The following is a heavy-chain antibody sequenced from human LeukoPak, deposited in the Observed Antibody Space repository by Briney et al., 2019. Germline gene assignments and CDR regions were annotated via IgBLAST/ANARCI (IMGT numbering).Heavy chain of an antibody. V-gene: IGHV4-59*01. J-gene: IGHJ4*02. CDR3: ARLSVYGGNSPVRPVDY. D-gene: IGHD4-23*01. CDR2: IYDSGDT. Sequence: PSETLSLTCTVSGGSISSYYWSWVRQPPGKGLEWIGYIYDSGDTNYNPSLKSRVTISVDASRNQFSLKLSSVTAADTAVYYCARLSVYGGNSPVRPVDYWGQGTLVTVSS. CDR1: GGSISSYY.